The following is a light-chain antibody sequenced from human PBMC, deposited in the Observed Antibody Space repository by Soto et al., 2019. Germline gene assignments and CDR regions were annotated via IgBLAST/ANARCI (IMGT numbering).Light chain of an antibody. J-gene: IGKJ4*01. CDR2: AAS. CDR1: QSVSSY. V-gene: IGKV3-11*01. Sequence: IVLTKSPATLSLSPGERATPSCTASQSVSSYLAWYQQKPGKAPRLLIYAASNRATGIPARFSGSGSGTDFTLTISSLEPEDFAVYYCQQRSNWPLTFGGGTKVDIK. CDR3: QQRSNWPLT.